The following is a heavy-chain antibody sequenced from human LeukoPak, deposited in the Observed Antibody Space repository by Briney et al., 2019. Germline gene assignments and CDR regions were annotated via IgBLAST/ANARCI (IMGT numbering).Heavy chain of an antibody. CDR3: ARGQGWLVRGDYFDY. V-gene: IGHV3-30-3*01. Sequence: PGRSLRLSCAASGFTFSSYAMHWVRQAPGKGLEWVAVISYDGSNKYYADSVKGRFTISRDNSKNTLYLQMNGLRAEDTGVYYCARGQGWLVRGDYFDYWGQGTLVTVSS. J-gene: IGHJ4*02. CDR1: GFTFSSYA. CDR2: ISYDGSNK. D-gene: IGHD6-19*01.